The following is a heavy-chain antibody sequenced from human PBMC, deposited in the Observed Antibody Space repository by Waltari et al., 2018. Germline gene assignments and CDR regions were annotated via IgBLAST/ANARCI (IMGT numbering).Heavy chain of an antibody. CDR3: AKTGKDSSGYSAAFDI. D-gene: IGHD3-22*01. Sequence: QVQLQQWGAGLLKPSETLSLTCAAYGGSFSGYYWSWIRQPPGKGLEWIGEINHSGSTNYNPSLKSRVTISVDTSKNQFSLKLSSVTAADTAVYYCAKTGKDSSGYSAAFDIWGQGTMVTVSS. CDR1: GGSFSGYY. CDR2: INHSGST. V-gene: IGHV4-34*01. J-gene: IGHJ3*02.